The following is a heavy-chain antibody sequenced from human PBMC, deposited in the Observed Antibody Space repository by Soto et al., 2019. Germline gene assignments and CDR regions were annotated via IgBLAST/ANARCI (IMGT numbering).Heavy chain of an antibody. CDR2: INPNSGGT. D-gene: IGHD3-10*01. J-gene: IGHJ4*02. V-gene: IGHV1-2*02. Sequence: GASVKVSCKASGYTFTGYYMHWVRQAPGQGLEWMGWINPNSGGTNYAQKFQGRVTMTRDTSISTAYMELSGLRSDDTAVYYCARDMDYGSGSYYNPPGYWGQGTLVTVSS. CDR1: GYTFTGYY. CDR3: ARDMDYGSGSYYNPPGY.